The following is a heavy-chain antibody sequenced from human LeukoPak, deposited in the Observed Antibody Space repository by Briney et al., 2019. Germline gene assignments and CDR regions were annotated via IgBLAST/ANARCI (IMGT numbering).Heavy chain of an antibody. CDR2: IGSSSTSI. J-gene: IGHJ4*02. CDR1: GFTFSTYN. CDR3: ARDRDYYETSGYYPTFFDS. Sequence: GGSLRLSCAASGFTFSTYNMNWVRQAPGKGLEWVSYIGSSSTSIYYADSVKGRFTISRDNAKNSLYLQMNSLRAEDTAVYYCARDRDYYETSGYYPTFFDSWGQGTLVTVSS. D-gene: IGHD3-22*01. V-gene: IGHV3-48*01.